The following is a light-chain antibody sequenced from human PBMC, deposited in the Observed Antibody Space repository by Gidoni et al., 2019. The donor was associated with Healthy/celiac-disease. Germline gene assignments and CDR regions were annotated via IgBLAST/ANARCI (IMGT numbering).Light chain of an antibody. J-gene: IGKJ1*01. CDR1: QSISSY. CDR3: QQSYSTPRT. CDR2: AAS. V-gene: IGKV1-39*01. Sequence: DIQMTQSPSSLSASVGARVTITGRASQSISSYLNWYQQKPGKAPKLLIYAASSLQSGVPSRFSGSGSGTDFTLTISSLKPEDFATYYCQQSYSTPRTFGQGTKVEIK.